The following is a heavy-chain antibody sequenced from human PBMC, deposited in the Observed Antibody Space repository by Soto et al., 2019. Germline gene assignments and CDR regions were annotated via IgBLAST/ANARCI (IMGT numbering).Heavy chain of an antibody. D-gene: IGHD6-13*01. CDR1: GYTFTNYV. CDR3: AGSSWRDVDAFDI. J-gene: IGHJ3*02. V-gene: IGHV1-3*01. CDR2: INAGNGNT. Sequence: QVQLVQSGAEVKKPGASVKVSCKAFGYTFTNYVMNWVRQAPGQGLEWTGCINAGNGNTKYSQKFQVRVTISRDTSASTAHMELSSLRSEDTAVYYCAGSSWRDVDAFDIWGQGTMVTVSS.